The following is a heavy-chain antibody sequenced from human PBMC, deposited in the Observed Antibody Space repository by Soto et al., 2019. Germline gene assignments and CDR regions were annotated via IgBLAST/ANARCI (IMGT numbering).Heavy chain of an antibody. Sequence: PGGSLRLSCSASGFTFTNYAIHWIRQAPGKGLEYVSAISSTGGSTYYADSVKGRFTISRDNSKNTVYLQMSSLRSEDSAVYYCVARYCSSTTCYQVDYWGQGTTVTVSS. J-gene: IGHJ4*03. CDR1: GFTFTNYA. D-gene: IGHD2-2*01. V-gene: IGHV3-64D*06. CDR3: VARYCSSTTCYQVDY. CDR2: ISSTGGST.